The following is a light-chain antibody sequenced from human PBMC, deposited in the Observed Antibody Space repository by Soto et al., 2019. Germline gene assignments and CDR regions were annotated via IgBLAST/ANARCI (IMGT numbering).Light chain of an antibody. Sequence: QSVLTQPRSVSGSPGQSVTISCTAPSIHFGTYISVSWYQQHPGKAPKVLIYDVAQRPSGVPDRFSGSKSGSTASLTISGLQAEDEGDYYCCSFAGAYTVYFGGGTKLTVL. J-gene: IGLJ2*01. CDR2: DVA. CDR3: CSFAGAYTVY. CDR1: SIHFGTYIS. V-gene: IGLV2-11*01.